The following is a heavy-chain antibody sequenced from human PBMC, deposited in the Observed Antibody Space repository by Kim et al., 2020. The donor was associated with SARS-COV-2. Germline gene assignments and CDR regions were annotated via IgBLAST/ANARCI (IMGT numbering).Heavy chain of an antibody. Sequence: GGSLRLSCGASGFTFNNYAMHWVRQAPGKGLEWVAVISYDGSIKYYADSVKGQFTVSRDSSPNTLYLQMMSLRTEDTALYCCAKSSDFCWHGLGLNAF. J-gene: IGHJ3*01. CDR2: ISYDGSIK. CDR3: AKSSDFCWHGLGLNAF. V-gene: IGHV3-30*18. CDR1: GFTFNNYA. D-gene: IGHD7-27*01.